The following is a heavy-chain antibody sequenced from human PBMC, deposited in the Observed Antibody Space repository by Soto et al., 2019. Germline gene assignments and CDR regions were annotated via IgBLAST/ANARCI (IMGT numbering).Heavy chain of an antibody. V-gene: IGHV1-69*01. CDR3: ARSWVRFYGSGSDGVKLRYYGMDV. J-gene: IGHJ6*02. Sequence: QVQLVQSGAEVKKPGSSVKVSCKASGGTFSSYAISWVRQAPGQGLEWMGGIIPIFGTANYAQKFQGRVTITADESTSTANMELSSLRSEDTAVYYCARSWVRFYGSGSDGVKLRYYGMDVWGQGTTVTVSS. CDR1: GGTFSSYA. CDR2: IIPIFGTA. D-gene: IGHD3-10*01.